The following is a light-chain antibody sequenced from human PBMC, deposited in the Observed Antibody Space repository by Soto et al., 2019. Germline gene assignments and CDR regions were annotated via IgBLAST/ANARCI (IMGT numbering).Light chain of an antibody. J-gene: IGLJ1*01. V-gene: IGLV2-14*01. CDR3: CSWTTGSTLYV. CDR1: SSDVGNYDY. Sequence: QSVLTQPASVSGSSGQSITISCTGTSSDVGNYDYVSWYQQYPGKAPKLVIYGVSYRPSGVSNRFSGPKSGNTASLTISGLQAEDEADYYCCSWTTGSTLYVFGTGTKVTVL. CDR2: GVS.